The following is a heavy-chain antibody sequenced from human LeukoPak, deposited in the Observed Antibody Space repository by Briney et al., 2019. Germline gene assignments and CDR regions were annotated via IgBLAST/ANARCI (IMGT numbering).Heavy chain of an antibody. V-gene: IGHV1-2*02. CDR1: GYTFTGYY. J-gene: IGHJ5*02. CDR2: INPNSGGT. CDR3: ARDHDYVWGSYRRTNWFDR. Sequence: ASVTVSFKASGYTFTGYYMHWVRQAPGQGLEWMGWINPNSGGTNYAQKFQGRVTMTRDTSISTAYMELSRLRSDDTAVYYCARDHDYVWGSYRRTNWFDRWGQGTLVTVSS. D-gene: IGHD3-16*02.